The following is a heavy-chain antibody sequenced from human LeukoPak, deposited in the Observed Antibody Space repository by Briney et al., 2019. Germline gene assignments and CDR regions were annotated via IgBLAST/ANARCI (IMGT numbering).Heavy chain of an antibody. Sequence: GESLKISCKGSGYSFTSYWIGWVRQMPGKGLGWMGIIYPGDSDNRYSPSFQGQVTTSADKSISTAYLQWSSLKASDTAMYYCARQQFGGYYHIDAFDIWGQGTMVTVSS. V-gene: IGHV5-51*01. CDR1: GYSFTSYW. D-gene: IGHD3-22*01. CDR3: ARQQFGGYYHIDAFDI. J-gene: IGHJ3*02. CDR2: IYPGDSDN.